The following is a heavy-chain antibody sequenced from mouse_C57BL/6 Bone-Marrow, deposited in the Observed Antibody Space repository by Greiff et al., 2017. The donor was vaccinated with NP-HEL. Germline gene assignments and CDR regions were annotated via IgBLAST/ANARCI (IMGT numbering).Heavy chain of an antibody. Sequence: EVKLVESGPGLVKPSQSLSLTCSVTGYSITSGYYWNWIRQFPGNKLEWMGYISYDGSNNYNPSLKNRISITRDTSKNQFFLKLNSVTTEDTATYYCAREYYGSPWYFDVWGTGTTVTVSS. D-gene: IGHD1-1*01. CDR3: AREYYGSPWYFDV. J-gene: IGHJ1*03. V-gene: IGHV3-6*01. CDR1: GYSITSGYY. CDR2: ISYDGSN.